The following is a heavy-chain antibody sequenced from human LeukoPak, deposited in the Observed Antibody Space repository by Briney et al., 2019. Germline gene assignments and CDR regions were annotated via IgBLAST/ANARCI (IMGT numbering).Heavy chain of an antibody. CDR3: ARDSRQDYYDSSGYLWFAFDI. Sequence: GDPLTLSCEASGFTFSAYAMTWVRQAPGKGLEWVSSLGRDNKPLYSESVEGRFAISRDNSKNTLYLQMNSLRAEDTAVYYCARDSRQDYYDSSGYLWFAFDIWGQGTMVTVSS. CDR1: GFTFSAYA. J-gene: IGHJ3*02. V-gene: IGHV3-23*01. CDR2: LGRDNKP. D-gene: IGHD3-22*01.